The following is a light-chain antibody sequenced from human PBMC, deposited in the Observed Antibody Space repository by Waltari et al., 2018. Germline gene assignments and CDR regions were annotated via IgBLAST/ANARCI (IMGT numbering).Light chain of an antibody. CDR1: IGAVNSGHY. CDR2: DTS. V-gene: IGLV7-46*01. Sequence: QAVVTQEPSLTVSPGGTVTLTCGSRIGAVNSGHYHYWFQQKPGQAPRTLIYDTSNKLSWTPARFSGSLLGGKAALTLSGAQPEDEADYYCLVSYTGVGVFGGGTKLTVL. J-gene: IGLJ2*01. CDR3: LVSYTGVGV.